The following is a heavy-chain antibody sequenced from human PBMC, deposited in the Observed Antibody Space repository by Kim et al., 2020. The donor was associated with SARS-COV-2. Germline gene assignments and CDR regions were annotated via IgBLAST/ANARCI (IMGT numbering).Heavy chain of an antibody. Sequence: NPPLHSRSPVSVDTSKNQFSLKLSSVTAADTAVYYCARLSSNLYYYYIDVWGNGTTVTVSS. V-gene: IGHV4-31*02. D-gene: IGHD6-6*01. CDR3: ARLSSNLYYYYIDV. J-gene: IGHJ6*03.